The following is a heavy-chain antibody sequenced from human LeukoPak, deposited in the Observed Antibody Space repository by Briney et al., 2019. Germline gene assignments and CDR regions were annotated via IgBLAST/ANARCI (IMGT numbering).Heavy chain of an antibody. Sequence: SDTLSLTCAISGSSISSSNWWGGIRQPPGKGLEWIAYIYYSGTISYNPSLKSRVTMSVDTSRTQFSLKLSSVTAVDTAVYYCARLYSGTYDAFDIWGQGAMVTVSS. J-gene: IGHJ3*02. CDR2: IYYSGTI. CDR1: GSSISSSNW. V-gene: IGHV4-28*05. CDR3: ARLYSGTYDAFDI. D-gene: IGHD1-26*01.